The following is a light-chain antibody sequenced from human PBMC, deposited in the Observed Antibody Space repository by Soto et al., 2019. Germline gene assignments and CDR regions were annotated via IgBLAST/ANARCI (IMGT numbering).Light chain of an antibody. Sequence: EIVLTQSPGTLSLSPGERASLSCRASQSVSSTYLAWYQQKPGQAPRLLIYATSTRATGIPDRFSGSGSRTDFTLTISRLEPEDFAVYYCQQYGRSLWTFGQGTKVEIK. CDR1: QSVSSTY. CDR3: QQYGRSLWT. V-gene: IGKV3-20*01. CDR2: ATS. J-gene: IGKJ1*01.